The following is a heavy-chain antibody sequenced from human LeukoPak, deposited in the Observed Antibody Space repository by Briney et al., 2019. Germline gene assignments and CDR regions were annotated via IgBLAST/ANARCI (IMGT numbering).Heavy chain of an antibody. CDR3: ARGLDCSSTSCYRFDY. J-gene: IGHJ4*02. V-gene: IGHV4-39*07. D-gene: IGHD2-2*02. CDR1: GGSISSSSYY. CDR2: IYYSGST. Sequence: SETLSLTCTVSGGSISSSSYYWGWIRQPPGKGLEWIGSIYYSGSTYYNPSLKSRVTISVDTSKNQFSLKLSSVTAADTAVYYCARGLDCSSTSCYRFDYWGQGTLVTVSS.